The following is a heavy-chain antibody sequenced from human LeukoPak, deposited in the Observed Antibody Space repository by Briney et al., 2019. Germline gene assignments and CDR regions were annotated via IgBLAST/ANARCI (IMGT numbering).Heavy chain of an antibody. D-gene: IGHD6-13*01. CDR1: GYTFTSYD. J-gene: IGHJ5*02. CDR2: MNPNSGNT. CDR3: ARTEASWYWSKNWFDP. Sequence: ASVKVSRKASGYTFTSYDINWVRQATGQGLEWMGWMNPNSGNTGYAQKFQGRVTMTRNTSISTAYMELSSLRSEDTAVYYCARTEASWYWSKNWFDPWGQGTLVTVSS. V-gene: IGHV1-8*01.